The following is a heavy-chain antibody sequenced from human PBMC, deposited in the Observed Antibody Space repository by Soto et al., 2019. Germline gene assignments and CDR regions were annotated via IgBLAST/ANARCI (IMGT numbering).Heavy chain of an antibody. D-gene: IGHD6-6*01. CDR2: IYYSGST. Sequence: SETLSLTCTVSGGSISSYYWSWIRQPPGKGLEWIGYIYYSGSTNYNPSLKSRVTISVDTSKNQFSLKLSSVTAADTAVYYCARQRAAPHYYYYYYMDVWGKGTTVTVSS. CDR3: ARQRAAPHYYYYYYMDV. CDR1: GGSISSYY. J-gene: IGHJ6*03. V-gene: IGHV4-59*08.